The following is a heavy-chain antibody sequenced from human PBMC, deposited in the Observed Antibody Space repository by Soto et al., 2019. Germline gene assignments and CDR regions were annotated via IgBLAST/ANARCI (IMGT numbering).Heavy chain of an antibody. CDR1: GGTFSSYP. V-gene: IGHV1-69*04. J-gene: IGHJ5*02. CDR2: VIPILDIA. Sequence: QVQLVQSGAEVKKPGSSVKVSCKASGGTFSSYPISWVRQAPGQGLEWMGRVIPILDIANYAQKFRGRVTITADKSTSTAYMELSSLRSEDTAVYYCAREVLTGFSWGQGTLVTVSS. CDR3: AREVLTGFS. D-gene: IGHD3-9*01.